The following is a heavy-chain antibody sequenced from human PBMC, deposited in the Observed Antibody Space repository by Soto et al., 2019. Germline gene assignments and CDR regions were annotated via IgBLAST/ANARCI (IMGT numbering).Heavy chain of an antibody. CDR3: AKVFKQLETDY. V-gene: IGHV3-30*18. CDR1: GFTFSSYG. Sequence: GGSLRLSCAASGFTFSSYGMHWVRQAPGKGLEWVAVISYDGSNKYYADSVKGRFTISRDNSKNTLYLQMNSLRAEDTAVYYCAKVFKQLETDYWGQGTLVTVSS. J-gene: IGHJ4*02. CDR2: ISYDGSNK. D-gene: IGHD6-13*01.